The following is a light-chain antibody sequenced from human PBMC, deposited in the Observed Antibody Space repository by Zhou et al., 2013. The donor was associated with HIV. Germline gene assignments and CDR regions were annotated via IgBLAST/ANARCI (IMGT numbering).Light chain of an antibody. Sequence: DIQMTQSPSTLSASVGDRVTITCRASQSISSWLAWYQQKPGKAPKLLIYGASSLQSGVPSRFSGSGFGTDFTLTISCLQSEDFATYYCQQYYSYPALTFGGGTKVEIK. CDR2: GAS. CDR1: QSISSW. CDR3: QQYYSYPALT. V-gene: IGKV1-5*01. J-gene: IGKJ4*01.